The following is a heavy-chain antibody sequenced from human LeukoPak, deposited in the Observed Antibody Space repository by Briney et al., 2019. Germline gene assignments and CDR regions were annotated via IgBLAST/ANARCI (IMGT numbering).Heavy chain of an antibody. D-gene: IGHD2-15*01. J-gene: IGHJ4*02. Sequence: GASVKVSCKASGYTFTSYYMHWVRQAPGQGLEWMGIINPSGGSTSYAQKFQGRVTMTRDTSTSTVYMELSSLRSEDTAVYYCARRHCSGGSCYLGSMDYWGQGTLVTVSS. CDR2: INPSGGST. V-gene: IGHV1-46*01. CDR1: GYTFTSYY. CDR3: ARRHCSGGSCYLGSMDY.